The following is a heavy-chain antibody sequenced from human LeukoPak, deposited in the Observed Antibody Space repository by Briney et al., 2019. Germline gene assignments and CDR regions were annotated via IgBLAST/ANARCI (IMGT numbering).Heavy chain of an antibody. CDR1: GFTFDDYA. J-gene: IGHJ5*02. V-gene: IGHV3-9*01. Sequence: GGSLRLSCAASGFTFDDYAMHWVRQAPGKGLEWVSGISWDSGSIGYADSVKGRFTISRDNAKNSLYLQMNSLRAEDTALYYCAKDPSRDIWFGERSRGSRFDPWGQGTLVTVSS. CDR2: ISWDSGSI. CDR3: AKDPSRDIWFGERSRGSRFDP. D-gene: IGHD3-10*01.